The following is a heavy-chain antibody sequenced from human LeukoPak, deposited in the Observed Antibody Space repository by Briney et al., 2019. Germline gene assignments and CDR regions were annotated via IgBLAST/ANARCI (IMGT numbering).Heavy chain of an antibody. Sequence: SETLSLTCAVSGGSISSSNWWSWVRQPPGKGLEWIGEIYHSGSTNYNPSLKSRVTISVDKSKNQFSLKLSSVTAADTAVYYCARSNDYGDYVFDYWGQGTLVTVSS. J-gene: IGHJ4*02. CDR3: ARSNDYGDYVFDY. D-gene: IGHD4-17*01. V-gene: IGHV4-4*02. CDR2: IYHSGST. CDR1: GGSISSSNW.